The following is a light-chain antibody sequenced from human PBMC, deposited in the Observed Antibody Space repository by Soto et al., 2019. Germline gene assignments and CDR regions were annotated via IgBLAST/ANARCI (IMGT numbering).Light chain of an antibody. V-gene: IGLV2-14*01. CDR2: EVT. Sequence: QSVLTQPASMSGSPGQSITISCTGTSSDIGAHEYVSWYQQHPGKVPKVIIYEVTLRPSGVSNRFSASKSGNTASLTISALQPEDEADYYCSSYSSSDSLVVFGGGTKLTVL. CDR3: SSYSSSDSLVV. J-gene: IGLJ2*01. CDR1: SSDIGAHEY.